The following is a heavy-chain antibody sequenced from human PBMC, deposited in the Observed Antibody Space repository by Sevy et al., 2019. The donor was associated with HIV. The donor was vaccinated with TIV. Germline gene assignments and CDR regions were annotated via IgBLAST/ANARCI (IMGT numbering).Heavy chain of an antibody. CDR2: IRNKPNIYTT. CDR3: ARVTAVADLYFDY. D-gene: IGHD6-19*01. V-gene: IGHV3-72*01. CDR1: GFTFSSYD. Sequence: GGSLRLSCATSGFTFSSYDMDWVRQAPGKGLEWVGRIRNKPNIYTTEYAASVKGRFNISSDASKNSLYLQMNSLKTADTAVYYCARVTAVADLYFDYWGQGTLVTVSS. J-gene: IGHJ4*02.